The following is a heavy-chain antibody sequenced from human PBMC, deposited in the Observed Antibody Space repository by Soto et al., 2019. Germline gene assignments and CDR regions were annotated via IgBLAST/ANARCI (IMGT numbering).Heavy chain of an antibody. V-gene: IGHV1-24*01. D-gene: IGHD3-22*01. CDR1: GYTLTELS. CDR3: ATGHYYDSSGYTTLTYYFDY. J-gene: IGHJ4*02. CDR2: FDPEDGET. Sequence: ASVKVSCKVSGYTLTELSMHWVRQAPGKGLEWMGGFDPEDGETIYAQKFQGRVTMTEDTSTDTAYMELSSLRSEDTAVYYCATGHYYDSSGYTTLTYYFDYWGQGTLVTVSS.